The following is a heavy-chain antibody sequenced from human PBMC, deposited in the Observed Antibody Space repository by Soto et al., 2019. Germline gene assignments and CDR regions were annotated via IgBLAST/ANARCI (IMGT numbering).Heavy chain of an antibody. Sequence: QMQLMQSGPEVKKPGTSVKVSCKASGFTLTSADVQWVRQTRGQRLEWIGWIVGGSGSTNYAQQFQGRIAITRDMSTSTVYMELSSLRSEDTAVYYCAADWSNRPFDFWGQGTLVTVSS. CDR2: IVGGSGST. CDR3: AADWSNRPFDF. V-gene: IGHV1-58*01. J-gene: IGHJ4*02. D-gene: IGHD3-3*01. CDR1: GFTLTSAD.